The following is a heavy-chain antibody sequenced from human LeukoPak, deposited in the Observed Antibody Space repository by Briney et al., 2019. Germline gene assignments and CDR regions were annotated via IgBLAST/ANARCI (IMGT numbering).Heavy chain of an antibody. V-gene: IGHV3-48*01. CDR2: ISSSSSTI. Sequence: GGSLRLSCAASGFTFSNYWMNWVRQAPGKGLEWVSYISSSSSTIYYADSVKGRFTISRDNAKNSLYLQMNSLRAEDTAVYYCARDQCSGGSCYTVDYWGQGTLVTVSS. CDR3: ARDQCSGGSCYTVDY. D-gene: IGHD2-15*01. CDR1: GFTFSNYW. J-gene: IGHJ4*02.